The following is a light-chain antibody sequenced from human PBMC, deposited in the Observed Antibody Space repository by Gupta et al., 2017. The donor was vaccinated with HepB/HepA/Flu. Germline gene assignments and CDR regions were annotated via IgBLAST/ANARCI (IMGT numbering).Light chain of an antibody. CDR3: QQYGSSPSET. J-gene: IGKJ1*01. V-gene: IGKV3-20*01. CDR1: QSVHNSY. Sequence: EIVLTQSPGTLSLSPGERATLSCRASQSVHNSYLAWYQHKPGQAPRLLMYAASRRPTGIPDRFSGSGSGTDFTLTISRLESEDFRVYYCQQYGSSPSETFGQGTRVEIK. CDR2: AAS.